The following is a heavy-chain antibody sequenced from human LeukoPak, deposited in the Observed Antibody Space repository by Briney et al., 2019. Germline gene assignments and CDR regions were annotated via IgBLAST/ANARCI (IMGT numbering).Heavy chain of an antibody. D-gene: IGHD3-16*01. CDR2: VSTDSGNS. Sequence: ASVKVSCKASGYTFTNYDINWVRQATGQGLEGLGWVSTDSGNSDSAQKVQGRITQTRATSISTVFLELRNLRSDATAVYYCARVVSRGVDYGGQGTLFTVSS. CDR3: ARVVSRGVDY. J-gene: IGHJ4*02. V-gene: IGHV1-8*02. CDR1: GYTFTNYD.